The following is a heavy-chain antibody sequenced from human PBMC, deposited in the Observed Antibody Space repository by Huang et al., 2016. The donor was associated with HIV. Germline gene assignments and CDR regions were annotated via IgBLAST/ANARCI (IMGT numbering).Heavy chain of an antibody. CDR3: ARGFGINYNHEAFDV. D-gene: IGHD3-10*01. J-gene: IGHJ3*01. CDR2: MNTKSGNV. V-gene: IGHV1-8*01. CDR1: GSTFTNYD. Sequence: QIQLAQSGAEVKKPGASVKVSCKASGSTFTNYDINWVRQAYGQGLGWMGWMNTKSGNVGYTKKFQGRVAILRNSSINTSYLEVTSLTSEDTAVYYCARGFGINYNHEAFDVWGQGTMVTVSS.